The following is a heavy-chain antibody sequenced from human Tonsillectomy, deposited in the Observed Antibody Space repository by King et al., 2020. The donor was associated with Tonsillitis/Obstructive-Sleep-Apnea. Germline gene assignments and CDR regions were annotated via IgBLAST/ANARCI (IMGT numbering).Heavy chain of an antibody. CDR3: ARGGLWSGYDY. V-gene: IGHV4-59*01. Sequence: QLQESGPGLVKPSETLSLTCTVSGDSISGYYWSWIRQPPGKGLEWIGYIYYSGSTNYNPSLRGRVTISVDTSQNQFSLELTSLTAADTAVYYCARGGLWSGYDYWGQGTLVTVSS. CDR1: GDSISGYY. D-gene: IGHD3-3*01. J-gene: IGHJ4*02. CDR2: IYYSGST.